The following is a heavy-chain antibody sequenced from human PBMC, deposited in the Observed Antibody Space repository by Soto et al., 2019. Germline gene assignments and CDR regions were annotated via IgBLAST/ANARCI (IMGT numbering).Heavy chain of an antibody. D-gene: IGHD6-19*01. Sequence: EVQLVESGGNLARPGESLRLSCTASGFKFDDYAFHWVGQAPGKGPEWVSGINWNGAYSGYADSVKGRFTISRDNAGNSVYLQMDTLRPEDTALYYCARVHSSGWYVEPYDAWGQGTMVTVSS. J-gene: IGHJ3*01. V-gene: IGHV3-9*01. CDR1: GFKFDDYA. CDR2: INWNGAYS. CDR3: ARVHSSGWYVEPYDA.